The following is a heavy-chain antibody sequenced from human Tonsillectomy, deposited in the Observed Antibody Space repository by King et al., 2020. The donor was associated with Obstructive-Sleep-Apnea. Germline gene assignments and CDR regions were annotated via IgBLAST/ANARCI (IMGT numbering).Heavy chain of an antibody. CDR2: IYTGGGT. Sequence: VQLVESGGVFVQPGGSLRLSCAASGFTISSNYMSWVRQAPGKGLGWGSVIYTGGGTYYADAVKGRFTISRDNSKNTLHLQMNSLRAEDTAVYYCARVVGAIIYWGQGTLVTVSS. CDR1: GFTISSNY. D-gene: IGHD1-26*01. CDR3: ARVVGAIIY. V-gene: IGHV3-66*01. J-gene: IGHJ4*02.